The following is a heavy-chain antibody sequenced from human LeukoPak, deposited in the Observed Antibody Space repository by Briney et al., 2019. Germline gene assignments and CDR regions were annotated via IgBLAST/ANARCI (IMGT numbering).Heavy chain of an antibody. V-gene: IGHV3-23*01. Sequence: TGGSLRLSCAASGFTFSSYAMSWVRQAPGKGLEWVSAISGSPGSTYYADSVKGRFTISRDNSKNTLYLHMNNLRADDTAVYYCAKGVGVRGVVSQPLEYWAQGTLVIVSS. CDR2: ISGSPGST. CDR1: GFTFSSYA. J-gene: IGHJ4*02. D-gene: IGHD3-10*01. CDR3: AKGVGVRGVVSQPLEY.